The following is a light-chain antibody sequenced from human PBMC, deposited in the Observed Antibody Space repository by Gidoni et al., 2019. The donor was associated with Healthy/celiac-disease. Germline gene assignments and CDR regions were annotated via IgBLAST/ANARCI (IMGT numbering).Light chain of an antibody. CDR3: QQRSNWPWGPLT. V-gene: IGKV3-11*01. J-gene: IGKJ4*01. CDR2: DTS. Sequence: EIVLTQSPDTLSLSPGERATLSCRASQSVSSYLAWYQQKPGQAPRLLIYDTSNRATGIPARFSGSGSGTDFTLTISSLEPEDFAVYYCQQRSNWPWGPLTFXGXTKVEIK. CDR1: QSVSSY.